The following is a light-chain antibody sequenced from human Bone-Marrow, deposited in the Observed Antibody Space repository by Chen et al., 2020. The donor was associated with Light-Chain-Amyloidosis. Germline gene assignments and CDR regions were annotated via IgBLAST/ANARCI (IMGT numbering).Light chain of an antibody. CDR1: SSDVGGYNY. CDR2: EVT. CDR3: YSYAGRNSFV. J-gene: IGLJ1*01. V-gene: IGLV2-11*01. Sequence: QSALTQPRSVSGSPGQSVTISCTGTSSDVGGYNYVSWYQQHPGKTPKLMIYEVTKRPSGVPDRLSGSKSGNTASMTISGRHAEDEDDYYCYSYAGRNSFVFGTGTKVTVL.